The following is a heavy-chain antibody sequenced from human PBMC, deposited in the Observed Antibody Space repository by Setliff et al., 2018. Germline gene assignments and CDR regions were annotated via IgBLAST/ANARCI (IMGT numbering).Heavy chain of an antibody. CDR2: INHSGST. CDR1: GGSFSGYY. CDR3: AGDSRRRFDP. D-gene: IGHD3-10*01. Sequence: SETLSLTCAVYGGSFSGYYWSWIRQPPGKGLEWIGEINHSGSTNYNPSLKSRVTISVDTSKNQFSLKLSSVTAADTAVYYCAGDSRRRFDPWGQGTLVTVSS. J-gene: IGHJ5*02. V-gene: IGHV4-34*01.